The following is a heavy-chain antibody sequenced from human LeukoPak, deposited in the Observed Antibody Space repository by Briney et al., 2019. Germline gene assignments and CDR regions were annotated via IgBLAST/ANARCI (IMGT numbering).Heavy chain of an antibody. J-gene: IGHJ4*02. CDR3: GRVGTAGAGRDY. CDR2: ISSSSSYI. D-gene: IGHD6-19*01. V-gene: IGHV3-21*01. CDR1: GFTFSSYS. Sequence: GGSLRLSCAASGFTFSSYSMNWVRQAPGKGLEWVSSISSSSSYIYYADSVKGRFTISRDNAKNSLYLQMNSLRAEDTAVYYCGRVGTAGAGRDYGGRGTLVTVSS.